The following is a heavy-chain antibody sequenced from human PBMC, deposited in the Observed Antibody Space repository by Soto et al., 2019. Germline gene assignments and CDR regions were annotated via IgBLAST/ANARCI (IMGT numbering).Heavy chain of an antibody. Sequence: QVQLVQSGAEVKKPGASVTVSCKASGYTLTSKAMHWVRQAPGQRLEWMGWINAATGDTNYSEKFQGRVTIARDTSANTPSMELSSLRSEDTAVYSCARASTYYFVSGLDPWGQGTLVTVSS. CDR1: GYTLTSKA. CDR2: INAATGDT. CDR3: ARASTYYFVSGLDP. V-gene: IGHV1-3*01. J-gene: IGHJ5*02. D-gene: IGHD3-10*01.